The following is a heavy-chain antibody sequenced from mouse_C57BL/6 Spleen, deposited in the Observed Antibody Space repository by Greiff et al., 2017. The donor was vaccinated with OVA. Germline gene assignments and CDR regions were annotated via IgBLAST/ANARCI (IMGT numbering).Heavy chain of an antibody. CDR3: ARGYYGSSENYYAMDY. CDR1: GYSFTSYY. D-gene: IGHD1-1*01. J-gene: IGHJ4*01. Sequence: QVQLQQSGPELVKPGASVKISCKASGYSFTSYYIHWVKQRPGQGLEWIGWIYPGSGNTKYNEKFKGKATLTADTSSSTAYMQLSSLTSEDSAVYYCARGYYGSSENYYAMDYWGQGTSVTVSS. CDR2: IYPGSGNT. V-gene: IGHV1-66*01.